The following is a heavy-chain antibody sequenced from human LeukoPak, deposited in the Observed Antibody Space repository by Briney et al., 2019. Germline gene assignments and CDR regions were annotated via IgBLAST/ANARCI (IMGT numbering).Heavy chain of an antibody. V-gene: IGHV1-2*06. D-gene: IGHD3-10*01. CDR1: GYTFTGYY. Sequence: ASVKVSCKASGYTFTGYYMHWVRQAPGRGLEWMGRINPNSGGTNYAQKFQGRVTMTRDTSISTAYMELSRLRSDDPAVYYCATERITMVRGVIPIHFDYWGQGTLVTVSS. J-gene: IGHJ4*02. CDR3: ATERITMVRGVIPIHFDY. CDR2: INPNSGGT.